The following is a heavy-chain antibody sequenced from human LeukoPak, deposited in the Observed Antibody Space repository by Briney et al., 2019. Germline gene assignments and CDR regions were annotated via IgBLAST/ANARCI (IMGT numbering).Heavy chain of an antibody. V-gene: IGHV3-30*18. CDR3: AKDQAGAIAAAGYFDL. CDR1: GFTFSSYG. CDR2: ISYDGSNK. D-gene: IGHD6-13*01. J-gene: IGHJ2*01. Sequence: PGGSLRLSCAASGFTFSSYGMHWVRQAPGKGLEWVAVISYDGSNKYYADSAKGRFTISRDNSKNTLYLQMNSLRAEDTAVYCCAKDQAGAIAAAGYFDLWGRGTLVSV.